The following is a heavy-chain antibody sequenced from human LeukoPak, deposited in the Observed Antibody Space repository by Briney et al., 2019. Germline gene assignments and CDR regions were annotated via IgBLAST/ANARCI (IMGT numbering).Heavy chain of an antibody. J-gene: IGHJ4*02. D-gene: IGHD1-26*01. CDR1: GFTFSSYW. V-gene: IGHV3-7*03. CDR2: IKKDGSEK. Sequence: GSLRLSCTASGFTFSSYWMSWVRQAPGKGLEWVANIKKDGSEKYYVDSVKGRFTISRDNPKTSLYLQMKSLRAEDTAIYYCAKEYTGTFSPFPSYFDNWGQGTLVTVSS. CDR3: AKEYTGTFSPFPSYFDN.